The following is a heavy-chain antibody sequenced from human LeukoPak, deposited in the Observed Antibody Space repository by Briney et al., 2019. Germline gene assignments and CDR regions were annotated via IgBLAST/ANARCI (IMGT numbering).Heavy chain of an antibody. Sequence: TGGSLRLSCAASGFTFSDYYMSSIRQAPGKGLEWVSYISSSGSTIYYADSVKGRFTISGDNAKDSLYLQMNSLRAEDTAVYYCASGLQLWYQFDYWGQGTLVTVSS. D-gene: IGHD5-18*01. V-gene: IGHV3-11*01. J-gene: IGHJ4*02. CDR3: ASGLQLWYQFDY. CDR2: ISSSGSTI. CDR1: GFTFSDYY.